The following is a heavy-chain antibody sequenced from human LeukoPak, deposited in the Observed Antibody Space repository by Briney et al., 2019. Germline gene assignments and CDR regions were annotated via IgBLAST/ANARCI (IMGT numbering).Heavy chain of an antibody. Sequence: SETLSLTCAVYGGSFSGYYWSRIRQPPGKGLEWIGEINHSGSTYYNPSLKSRVTISVDTSKNQFSLKLSSVTAADTAVYYCGRHDPPRTNYDILTGYYFNAFDIWGQGTMVTVSS. CDR2: INHSGST. CDR1: GGSFSGYY. CDR3: GRHDPPRTNYDILTGYYFNAFDI. V-gene: IGHV4-34*01. J-gene: IGHJ3*02. D-gene: IGHD3-9*01.